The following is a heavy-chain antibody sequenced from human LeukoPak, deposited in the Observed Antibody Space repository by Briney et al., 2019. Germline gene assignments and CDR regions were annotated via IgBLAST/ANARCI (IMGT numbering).Heavy chain of an antibody. CDR1: GHTFTGYY. CDR2: INPNSGGT. CDR3: ARQEVVTAITNWFDP. Sequence: ASVKVSCKASGHTFTGYYLHWVRQAPGQGLEWMGWINPNSGGTNYAQKFQGRVTMTRDTSISTAYMELSRLRSDDTAVYYCARQEVVTAITNWFDPWGQGTLVTVSS. D-gene: IGHD2-21*02. J-gene: IGHJ5*02. V-gene: IGHV1-2*02.